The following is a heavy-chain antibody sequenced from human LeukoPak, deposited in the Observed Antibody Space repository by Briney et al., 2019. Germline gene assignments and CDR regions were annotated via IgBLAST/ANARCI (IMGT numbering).Heavy chain of an antibody. Sequence: GGSLRLSCAASGFTFSSYWMSWVRQAPGKGLEWVANIKQGGSEKYYVDSVKGRFTISRDNAKNSLYLQMNSLRAEDTAVYYCARAPSMIVVVITGDAFDIWGQGTMVTVSS. D-gene: IGHD3-22*01. V-gene: IGHV3-7*01. CDR3: ARAPSMIVVVITGDAFDI. CDR1: GFTFSSYW. CDR2: IKQGGSEK. J-gene: IGHJ3*02.